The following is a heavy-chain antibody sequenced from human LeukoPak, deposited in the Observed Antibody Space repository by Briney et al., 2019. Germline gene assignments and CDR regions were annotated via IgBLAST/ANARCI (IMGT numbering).Heavy chain of an antibody. CDR1: GFTFSSYS. V-gene: IGHV3-21*01. CDR3: ASGHDDYYYYMDV. CDR2: ISSSSSYI. Sequence: GGSLRPSCAASGFTFSSYSMNWVRQAPGKGLEWVSSISSSSSYIYYADSVKGRFTISRDNAKNSLYLQMNSLRAEDTAVYYCASGHDDYYYYMDVWGKGTTVTVSS. D-gene: IGHD3-3*01. J-gene: IGHJ6*03.